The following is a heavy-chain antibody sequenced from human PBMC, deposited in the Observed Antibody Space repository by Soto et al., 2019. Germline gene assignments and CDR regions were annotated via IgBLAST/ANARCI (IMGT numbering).Heavy chain of an antibody. D-gene: IGHD6-13*01. CDR3: ASRIAAAGPHINNWFDP. CDR2: IYYSGST. J-gene: IGHJ5*02. Sequence: SETLSLTCTVSGGSISSYYWSWIRQPPGKGLEWIGYIYYSGSTNYNPSLKSRVTISVDTSMNQFSLKLSSVTAAGTAVYYCASRIAAAGPHINNWFDPWGQGTLVTVSS. CDR1: GGSISSYY. V-gene: IGHV4-59*08.